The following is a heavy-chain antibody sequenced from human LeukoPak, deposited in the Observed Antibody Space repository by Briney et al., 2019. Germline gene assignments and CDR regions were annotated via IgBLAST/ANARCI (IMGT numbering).Heavy chain of an antibody. CDR2: INHSGST. V-gene: IGHV4-34*01. J-gene: IGHJ4*02. CDR3: ARGRGYSGYLGAVNY. D-gene: IGHD5-12*01. CDR1: GGSFSGYY. Sequence: PSETLSLTCAVYGGSFSGYYWSWIRQPPGKGLEWIGEINHSGSTNYNPSLKSRVTISVDTSKNQFSLKLGSVTAADTAVYYCARGRGYSGYLGAVNYWGQGTLVTVSS.